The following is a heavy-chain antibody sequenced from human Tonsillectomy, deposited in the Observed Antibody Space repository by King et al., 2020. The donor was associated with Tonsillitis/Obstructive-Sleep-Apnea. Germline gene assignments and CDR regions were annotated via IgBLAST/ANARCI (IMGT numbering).Heavy chain of an antibody. CDR2: IYHSWST. J-gene: IGHJ6*03. CDR1: GGCISSSHW. V-gene: IGHV4-4*02. CDR3: ATMTGAHMDV. D-gene: IGHD3-9*01. Sequence: QLQESGPGLVKPSGTLSLTCAGSGGCISSSHWWSCVRQPPGKGLELVGCIYHSWSTNYNPSLKSLVTISVDKSKTQFSLKLSSVTAADTAVYYCATMTGAHMDVWGKGTTVTVAS.